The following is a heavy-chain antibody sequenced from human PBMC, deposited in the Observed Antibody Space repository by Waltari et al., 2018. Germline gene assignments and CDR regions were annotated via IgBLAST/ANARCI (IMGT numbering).Heavy chain of an antibody. CDR2: ISDSGTT. D-gene: IGHD3-9*01. CDR3: AREAGSGIDWYHDY. J-gene: IGHJ4*02. V-gene: IGHV4-38-2*02. CDR1: DFSISSGFY. Sequence: QMQESGPGLVKPSETLSLMCSVSDFSISSGFYWGWLRQSPGKGLGWIGSISDSGTTPNTPSLQSRVTISIDPPKNQFSLKLGSVTAADTAVFYCAREAGSGIDWYHDYWGQGILVTVSS.